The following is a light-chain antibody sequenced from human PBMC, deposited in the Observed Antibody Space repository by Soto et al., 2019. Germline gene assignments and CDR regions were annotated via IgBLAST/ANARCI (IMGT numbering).Light chain of an antibody. CDR2: ENN. CDR3: GAWHSILSAGHV. CDR1: SSNIGNNY. J-gene: IGLJ1*01. Sequence: QSALTQPPSVSAAPGQKVTISCSGSSSNIGNNYVSWYQHLPGTAPKLLIYENNKRPSGIPDRFSGSKSGTSATLGITGLQTGDEADYYCGAWHSILSAGHVLGTGINVTVL. V-gene: IGLV1-51*02.